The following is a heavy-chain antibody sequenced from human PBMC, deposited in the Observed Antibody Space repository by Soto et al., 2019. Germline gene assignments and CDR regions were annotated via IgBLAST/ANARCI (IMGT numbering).Heavy chain of an antibody. D-gene: IGHD3-10*01. J-gene: IGHJ5*02. CDR3: ATRTPLYPSESYKLDP. V-gene: IGHV4-39*01. Sequence: PSETLSLTCTVSGGSISSSSHYWGWIRQPPGKGLEWIGTVDSSGSTDYNPSLKSRVTIFVDTSKNQFSLKVRSVTAADTAVYYCATRTPLYPSESYKLDPWGQGAPVTVSS. CDR1: GGSISSSSHY. CDR2: VDSSGST.